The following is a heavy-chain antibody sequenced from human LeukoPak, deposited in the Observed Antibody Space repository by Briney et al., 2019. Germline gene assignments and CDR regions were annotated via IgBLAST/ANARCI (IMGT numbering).Heavy chain of an antibody. CDR3: ASHPMSSRAVAGTRSDY. CDR1: GGTFSSYA. Sequence: GSSVKVSCKASGGTFSSYAISWVRQAPGQGLEWMGRIIPILGIANYAQKFQGRVAITADKSTSTAYMELSSLRSEDTAVYYCASHPMSSRAVAGTRSDYWGQGTLVTVSS. V-gene: IGHV1-69*04. D-gene: IGHD6-19*01. CDR2: IIPILGIA. J-gene: IGHJ4*02.